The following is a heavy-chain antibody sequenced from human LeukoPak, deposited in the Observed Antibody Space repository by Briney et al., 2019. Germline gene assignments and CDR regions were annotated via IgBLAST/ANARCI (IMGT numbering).Heavy chain of an antibody. J-gene: IGHJ3*02. D-gene: IGHD3-9*01. CDR2: INHSGST. Sequence: SETLSLTCAVYGGSFSGYYWSWIRQPPGKGLEWIGEINHSGSTNYNPSLKSRVTISVDTSKNQFSLKLSSVTAADTAVYYCARGGQYYDILTGYFLEAFDIWGQGTMVTVSS. CDR3: ARGGQYYDILTGYFLEAFDI. CDR1: GGSFSGYY. V-gene: IGHV4-34*01.